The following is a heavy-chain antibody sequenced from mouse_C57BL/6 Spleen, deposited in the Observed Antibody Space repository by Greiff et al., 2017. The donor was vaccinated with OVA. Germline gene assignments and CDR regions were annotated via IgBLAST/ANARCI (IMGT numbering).Heavy chain of an antibody. V-gene: IGHV1-26*01. CDR2: INPNNGGT. J-gene: IGHJ4*01. CDR3: ARVWLVYYYAMDD. D-gene: IGHD2-2*01. Sequence: EVQLQQSGPELVKPGASVKISCKASGYTFTDYYMNWVKQSHGKSLEWIGDINPNNGGTSYNQKFKGKATLTVDKSSSTAYMELRSLTSEDSAVYYCARVWLVYYYAMDDWGQGTSVTVSS. CDR1: GYTFTDYY.